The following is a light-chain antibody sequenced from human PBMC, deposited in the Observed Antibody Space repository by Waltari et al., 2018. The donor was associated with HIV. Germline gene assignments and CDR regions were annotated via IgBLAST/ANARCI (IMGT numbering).Light chain of an antibody. V-gene: IGLV2-14*03. J-gene: IGLJ1*01. Sequence: QSALTQPASVSGSPGQSITISCTGTSGDVGGYNFVSWYQQHPGKAPKLIIYEVTYRPSGVSDRCSGSKSGNTASLTSSGRQAEDEADYYCCSYTSSNTYDFGTGTTVTVL. CDR3: CSYTSSNTYD. CDR1: SGDVGGYNF. CDR2: EVT.